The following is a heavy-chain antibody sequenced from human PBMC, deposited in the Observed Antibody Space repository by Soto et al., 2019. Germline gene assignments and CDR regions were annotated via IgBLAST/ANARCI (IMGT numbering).Heavy chain of an antibody. CDR2: MNPNSGNT. V-gene: IGHV1-8*01. CDR1: GYTFTSYD. CDR3: ARGPNSYDSSGYSDDFDI. D-gene: IGHD3-22*01. J-gene: IGHJ3*02. Sequence: GASVKVSCKASGYTFTSYDINWVRQATGQGLEWMGWMNPNSGNTGYAQKFQGRVTMTRNTSISTAYMELSSLRSGDTAVYYCARGPNSYDSSGYSDDFDIWGQGTMVTVS.